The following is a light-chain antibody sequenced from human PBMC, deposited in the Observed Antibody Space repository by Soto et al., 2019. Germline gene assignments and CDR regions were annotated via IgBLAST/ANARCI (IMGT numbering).Light chain of an antibody. CDR1: QTISSW. J-gene: IGKJ5*01. V-gene: IGKV1-5*01. Sequence: DVQMTQSPSTLSGSVGDRVTITCRASQTISSWLAWYQQKPGKAPKLLIYDASSLESGVPSRFSGSGSGTDFTLTITRLEPEDSAVYFCQQYTGPPTTFGQGTRLEIK. CDR3: QQYTGPPTT. CDR2: DAS.